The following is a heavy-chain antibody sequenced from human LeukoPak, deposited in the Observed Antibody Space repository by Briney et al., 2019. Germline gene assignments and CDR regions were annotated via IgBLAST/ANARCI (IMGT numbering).Heavy chain of an antibody. CDR3: ARQWLVNG. V-gene: IGHV3-23*01. J-gene: IGHJ4*02. CDR2: ISSTGGTT. D-gene: IGHD6-19*01. CDR1: GITFSSYG. Sequence: GGSLRLSCAASGITFSSYGMSWVRQAPGKGLEWVSSISSTGGTTYYADSVKGRFTISRDNSKNTLYLQMNSLRAEDTAVYYCARQWLVNGWGQGTLVTVSS.